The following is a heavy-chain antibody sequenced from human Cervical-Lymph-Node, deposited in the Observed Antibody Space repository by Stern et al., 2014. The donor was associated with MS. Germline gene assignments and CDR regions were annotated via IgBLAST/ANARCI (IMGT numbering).Heavy chain of an antibody. Sequence: QMQLVQSGAEVKKPGASVKVSCKASGYAFSSYAIHWVRQAPGQSLEWMGWSNGGNGNTKYSQKFQGRVTFTRDTSARTAYMELSSLRSEDTAVYYCARSIEYTYYYYGLDVWGPGTTVTVSS. D-gene: IGHD2/OR15-2a*01. V-gene: IGHV1-3*01. CDR2: SNGGNGNT. J-gene: IGHJ6*02. CDR3: ARSIEYTYYYYGLDV. CDR1: GYAFSSYA.